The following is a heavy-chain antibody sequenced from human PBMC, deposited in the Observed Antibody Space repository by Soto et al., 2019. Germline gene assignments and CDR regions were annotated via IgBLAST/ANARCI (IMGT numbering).Heavy chain of an antibody. CDR3: ARSTHCTNGVCYLNWFDP. CDR2: ISAYNGNT. CDR1: GYTFTSYG. V-gene: IGHV1-18*01. J-gene: IGHJ5*02. D-gene: IGHD2-8*01. Sequence: GASVKVSCKASGYTFTSYGISWVRQAPGQGLEWMGWISAYNGNTNYAQKLQGRVTMTTDTSTSTAYMELRSLRSDDTAVYYCARSTHCTNGVCYLNWFDPWGQGTLVTVSS.